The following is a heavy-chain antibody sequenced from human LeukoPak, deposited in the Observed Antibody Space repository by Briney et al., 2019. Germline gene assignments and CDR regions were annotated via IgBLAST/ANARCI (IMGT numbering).Heavy chain of an antibody. J-gene: IGHJ4*02. CDR3: ARVVQIEGSPSSSDY. Sequence: GGSLRLSCAASGFTFSSYWMSWVRQAPGNGLEWLANIKQDGSEKYYVDSVKGRFTISRDNAKNSLYMKMNSLRAEDTAVYYCARVVQIEGSPSSSDYWGQGTLVTVSS. D-gene: IGHD6-6*01. CDR1: GFTFSSYW. CDR2: IKQDGSEK. V-gene: IGHV3-7*03.